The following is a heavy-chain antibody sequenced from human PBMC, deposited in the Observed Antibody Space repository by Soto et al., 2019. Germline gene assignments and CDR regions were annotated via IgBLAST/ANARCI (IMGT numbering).Heavy chain of an antibody. D-gene: IGHD6-13*01. CDR2: ISGSGGST. CDR1: GFTFSSYA. CDR3: AKVGPSRRSSWYELGYYYMDV. J-gene: IGHJ6*03. Sequence: GGSLRLSCAASGFTFSSYAMSWVRQAPGKGLEWVSAISGSGGSTYYADSVKGRFTISRDNSKNTLYLQMNSLRAEDTAVYYCAKVGPSRRSSWYELGYYYMDVWGKGTTVTVSS. V-gene: IGHV3-23*01.